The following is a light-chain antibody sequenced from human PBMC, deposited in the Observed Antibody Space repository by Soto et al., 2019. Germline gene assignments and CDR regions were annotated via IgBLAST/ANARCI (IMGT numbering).Light chain of an antibody. Sequence: EVVLTQSPGTLSLSPGERATLSCRASQSVSSYLAWYQHKPGQAPRLLISRASSRATGIPDRFSGSGSGTDFTLTITRLDPEDFAVYYWQQYGYSPYTFGQGTKLEIK. CDR1: QSVSSY. CDR2: RAS. V-gene: IGKV3-20*01. J-gene: IGKJ2*01. CDR3: QQYGYSPYT.